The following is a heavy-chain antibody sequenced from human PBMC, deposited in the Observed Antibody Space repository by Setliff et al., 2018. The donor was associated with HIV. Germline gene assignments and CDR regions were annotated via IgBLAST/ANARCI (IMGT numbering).Heavy chain of an antibody. V-gene: IGHV1-2*02. CDR1: GYTFTDYY. J-gene: IGHJ4*02. CDR3: AREIDNYDDSGRAY. Sequence: ASVKVSCKASGYTFTDYYMHWVRQAPGQGLEWMGWIYPNSDGTNYAQKYQGRVTMTRDTSIRTVYMELSRLRSDDTAVYYCAREIDNYDDSGRAYWGQGTQVTVSS. D-gene: IGHD3-22*01. CDR2: IYPNSDGT.